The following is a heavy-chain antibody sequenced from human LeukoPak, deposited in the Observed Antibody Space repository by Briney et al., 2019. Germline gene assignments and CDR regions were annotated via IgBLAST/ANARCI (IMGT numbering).Heavy chain of an antibody. D-gene: IGHD2-15*01. V-gene: IGHV4-59*01. J-gene: IGHJ3*02. CDR2: IYYSGST. CDR1: GGSISSYY. Sequence: SETLSLTCTVSGGSISSYYWGWIRQPPGKGLEWIGYIYYSGSTNYNPSLKSRVTISVDTSKNQFSLKLSSVTAADTAVYYCARDGGRWPPGAFDIWGQGTMVTVSS. CDR3: ARDGGRWPPGAFDI.